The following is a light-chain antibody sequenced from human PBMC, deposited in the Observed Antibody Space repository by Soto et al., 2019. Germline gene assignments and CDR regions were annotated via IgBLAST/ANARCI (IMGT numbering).Light chain of an antibody. CDR1: SSDVGSYNL. V-gene: IGLV2-14*02. CDR3: SSYTSSSTVV. Sequence: QSALTQPASVSGSPGQSITISCTGTSSDVGSYNLVSWYQQHPGKAPKVMIYEVTKRPSGVSDHFSGSKSGNTASLTISGLQAEDEADYYCSSYTSSSTVVFGGGTKLTVL. CDR2: EVT. J-gene: IGLJ2*01.